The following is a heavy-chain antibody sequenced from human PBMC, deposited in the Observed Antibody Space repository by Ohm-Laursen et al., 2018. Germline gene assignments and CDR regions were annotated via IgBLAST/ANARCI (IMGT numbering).Heavy chain of an antibody. Sequence: GTLSLTCTVSGAPISTHYWSWIRQPPGKGLEWIGYIYYSGTTSYNPSLKSRVTISLNTSKNQFSLKLSSVTAADTAVYYCARERCSGGSCYSTGYYYYYGMDVWGQGTTVTVSS. J-gene: IGHJ6*02. D-gene: IGHD2-15*01. CDR2: IYYSGTT. CDR1: GAPISTHY. V-gene: IGHV4-59*11. CDR3: ARERCSGGSCYSTGYYYYYGMDV.